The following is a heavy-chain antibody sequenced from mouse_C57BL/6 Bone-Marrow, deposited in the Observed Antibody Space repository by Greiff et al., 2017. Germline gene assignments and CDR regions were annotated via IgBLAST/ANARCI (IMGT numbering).Heavy chain of an antibody. CDR3: ASEAYYSNYAWFAY. CDR1: GYTFTSSG. Sequence: QVPLQQSGAELARPGASVKLSCKASGYTFTSSGISWVKQRTGQGLEWIGEIYPRSGNTYYNEKFKGKATLTADTSSSTAYMELRSLTSEDSAVYFCASEAYYSNYAWFAYWGQGTLVTGSA. J-gene: IGHJ3*01. V-gene: IGHV1-81*01. D-gene: IGHD2-5*01. CDR2: IYPRSGNT.